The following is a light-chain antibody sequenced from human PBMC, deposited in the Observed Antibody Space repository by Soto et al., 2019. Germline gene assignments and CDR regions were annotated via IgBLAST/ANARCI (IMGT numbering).Light chain of an antibody. Sequence: DIQMTQSPSTLSASVGDRVTITCRASQSISSWLAWYQQKPGKAPKLLIYKASSLEGGVPSRFSGSGSGTDFTLTISSLQPDDFATYYCQQYHSYSLTFGGVTKVDI. CDR1: QSISSW. CDR2: KAS. V-gene: IGKV1-5*03. CDR3: QQYHSYSLT. J-gene: IGKJ4*01.